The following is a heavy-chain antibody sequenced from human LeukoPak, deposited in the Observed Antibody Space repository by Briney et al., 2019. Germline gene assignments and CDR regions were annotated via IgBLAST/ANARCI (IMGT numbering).Heavy chain of an antibody. CDR2: INTNTGNP. CDR1: GYTFTSYA. Sequence: GASVKVSCKTSGYTFTSYAISWVRQAPGQGLEWMGWINTNTGNPTYAQGFTGRFVFSLDTSVSTAYLQISSLKAEDTAVYYCARNYYDILFYYYYMDVWGKGTTVTVSS. J-gene: IGHJ6*03. V-gene: IGHV7-4-1*02. D-gene: IGHD3-9*01. CDR3: ARNYYDILFYYYYMDV.